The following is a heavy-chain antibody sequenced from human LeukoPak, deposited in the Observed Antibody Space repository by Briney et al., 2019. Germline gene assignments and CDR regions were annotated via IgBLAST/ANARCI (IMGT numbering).Heavy chain of an antibody. Sequence: GGSLRLSCAASGFTFSSYSMNWVRQAPGKGLEWVSSISSSSSYIYYADSVKGRFTISRDNSKNTVYLQMNSLRAEDTAVYYCAKHGLPLVVISAPLDYWGQGTLVTVAS. CDR2: ISSSSSYI. CDR1: GFTFSSYS. J-gene: IGHJ4*02. D-gene: IGHD2-15*01. CDR3: AKHGLPLVVISAPLDY. V-gene: IGHV3-21*01.